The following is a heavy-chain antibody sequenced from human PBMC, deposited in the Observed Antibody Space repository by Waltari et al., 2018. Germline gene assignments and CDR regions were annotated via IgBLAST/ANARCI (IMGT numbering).Heavy chain of an antibody. CDR3: ARAPTVTSYYYYYMDV. Sequence: QVQLVQSGAEVKKPGSSVKVSCKASGGTFSSYAISWVRQAPGQGLEWMGGISPILGIANDAKKFQGRVTITADKSTSTAYMELSSLRSEDTAVYYCARAPTVTSYYYYYMDVWGKGTTVTVSS. CDR1: GGTFSSYA. J-gene: IGHJ6*03. V-gene: IGHV1-69*10. D-gene: IGHD4-17*01. CDR2: ISPILGIA.